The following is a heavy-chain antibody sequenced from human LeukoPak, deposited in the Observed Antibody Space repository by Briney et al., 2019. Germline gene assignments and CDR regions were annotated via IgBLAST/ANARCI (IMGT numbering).Heavy chain of an antibody. D-gene: IGHD5-18*01. CDR3: AKGYEHTSMASYYFYGMDV. CDR1: GFTFSSYA. CDR2: ISGSGGST. Sequence: GGSLRRSCAASGFTFSSYAMSWVRQAPGKGLEWVSAISGSGGSTYYADSVKGRFTISRDNSKNTLYLQMNSLRAEDTAVYYCAKGYEHTSMASYYFYGMDVWGQGTTVTVSS. V-gene: IGHV3-23*01. J-gene: IGHJ6*02.